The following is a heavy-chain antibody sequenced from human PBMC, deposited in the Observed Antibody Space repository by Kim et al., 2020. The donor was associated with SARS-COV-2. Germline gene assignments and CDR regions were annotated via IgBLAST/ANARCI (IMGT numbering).Heavy chain of an antibody. CDR2: IDPSDSET. CDR3: ASPNSYCSSTNCYVLDY. V-gene: IGHV5-10-1*01. CDR1: GYSFTSHW. D-gene: IGHD2-2*01. Sequence: GESLKISCKGSGYSFTSHWINWVRQMPGKGLEWMGRIDPSDSETNYSPSFQGHVTISADKSITTAYLQWSSLKASDTAMYYCASPNSYCSSTNCYVLDYWGQGTLVTVPS. J-gene: IGHJ4*02.